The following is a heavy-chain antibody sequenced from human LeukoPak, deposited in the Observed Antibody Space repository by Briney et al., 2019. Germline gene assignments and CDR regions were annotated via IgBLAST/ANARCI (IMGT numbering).Heavy chain of an antibody. V-gene: IGHV3-48*03. Sequence: QPGGSLRLSCAASGFTFSSYEMNWVRQAPGKGLEWVSYISSSGSTIYYADSVKGRFTISRDNAKNSLYLQMNSLRAEDTAVYYCASEGYCSSTSCYGPLVPDYGMDVWGQGTTVTVSS. CDR2: ISSSGSTI. CDR3: ASEGYCSSTSCYGPLVPDYGMDV. CDR1: GFTFSSYE. D-gene: IGHD2-2*01. J-gene: IGHJ6*02.